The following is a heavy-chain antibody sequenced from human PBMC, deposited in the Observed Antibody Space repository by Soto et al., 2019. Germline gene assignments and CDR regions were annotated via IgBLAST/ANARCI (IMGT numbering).Heavy chain of an antibody. J-gene: IGHJ3*01. D-gene: IGHD3-16*01. Sequence: QVQLQQWGAGLLKPSETLSLTCAVYGGSFSGYYWSWIRQPPGKGLEWIGEINHSGSTNYNPSLKSRVTISVDTSKNQFSLKLSSVTAADTAVYYCARVGGSDAPQSGAFDFWGKVTMVTVSS. CDR3: ARVGGSDAPQSGAFDF. CDR2: INHSGST. V-gene: IGHV4-34*01. CDR1: GGSFSGYY.